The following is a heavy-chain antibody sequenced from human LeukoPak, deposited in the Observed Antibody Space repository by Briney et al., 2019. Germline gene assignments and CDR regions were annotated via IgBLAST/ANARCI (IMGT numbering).Heavy chain of an antibody. J-gene: IGHJ4*02. V-gene: IGHV4-34*01. D-gene: IGHD3-3*01. Sequence: SETLSLTCVVYGGXFSAYYWSWIRQAPEKGLKWIGEINHRGSTNYNPSLKSRVTISLDTSENQFSLKLSSVTAADTAVYYCARGRITTFGVVIPLDYWGQGALVTVSS. CDR1: GGXFSAYY. CDR2: INHRGST. CDR3: ARGRITTFGVVIPLDY.